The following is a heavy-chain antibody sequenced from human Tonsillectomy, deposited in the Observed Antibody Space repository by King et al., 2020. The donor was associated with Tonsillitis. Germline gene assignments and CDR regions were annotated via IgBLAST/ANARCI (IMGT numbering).Heavy chain of an antibody. Sequence: VQLQQWGAGLLKPSETLSLTCAVYGGSFSAYYWSWIRQPPGKGLEWIGEINHSGSTNYNPSLKSRVTISVDTSKNQFSLNLSSVTAPDTAVYYCARGYFDPWGQGTLVTVSS. CDR3: ARGYFDP. CDR2: INHSGST. J-gene: IGHJ5*02. CDR1: GGSFSAYY. V-gene: IGHV4-34*01.